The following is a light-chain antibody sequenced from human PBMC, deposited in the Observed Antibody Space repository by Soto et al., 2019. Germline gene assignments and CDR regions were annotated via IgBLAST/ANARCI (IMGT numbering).Light chain of an antibody. CDR2: AAS. V-gene: IGKV1-39*01. CDR1: QSVGNF. Sequence: DIQMTQSPSSLSASVGDRVTISCRASQSVGNFLNWYQQRPGKAPRVLVYAASNLQSGIPSRFRGSGSGTDFTLTLSNLQPEDFATYFCQQSYSSPRTFGQGTKLEIK. J-gene: IGKJ2*01. CDR3: QQSYSSPRT.